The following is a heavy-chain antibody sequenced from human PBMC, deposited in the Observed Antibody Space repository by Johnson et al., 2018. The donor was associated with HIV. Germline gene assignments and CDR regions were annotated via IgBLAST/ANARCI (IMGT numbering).Heavy chain of an antibody. CDR2: LSWNSGSI. CDR3: RSSSSSSPGAFDI. Sequence: VQLVESGGGLVQPGRSLRLSCAASGFTFDDHAMHWVRLAPGKGLEWVSGLSWNSGSIGYADSVKGRFTISRDNAKNSLFLQMNSLRAEDTAVYYCRSSSSSSPGAFDIWGQGTMVTVSS. V-gene: IGHV3-9*01. J-gene: IGHJ3*02. D-gene: IGHD6-6*01. CDR1: GFTFDDHA.